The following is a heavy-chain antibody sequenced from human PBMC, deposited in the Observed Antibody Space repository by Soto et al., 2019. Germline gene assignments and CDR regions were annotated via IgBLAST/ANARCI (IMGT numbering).Heavy chain of an antibody. CDR1: GFTFSSYA. CDR2: ISSNGGST. Sequence: GGSLRLSCSASGFTFSSYAMHWVRQAPGEGLEYVSAISSNGGSTYYADSVKGRFTISRDNSKNTLYLQMSSLRAEDTAVYYCAALNYDFWNYYFYGMDVWGQGTTVTVSS. D-gene: IGHD3-3*01. CDR3: AALNYDFWNYYFYGMDV. J-gene: IGHJ6*02. V-gene: IGHV3-64D*06.